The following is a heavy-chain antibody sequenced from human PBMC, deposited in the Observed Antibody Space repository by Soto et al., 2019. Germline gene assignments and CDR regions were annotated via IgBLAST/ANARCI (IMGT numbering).Heavy chain of an antibody. CDR3: ARVGVVVVAAPYYGDPSGAFDI. J-gene: IGHJ3*02. Sequence: EVQLVESGGGLVQPGGSLRLSCAASGFTFLSYSMNWVRQAPVQGLEWASYISSTSSTIYYADSVKGRFTISRDNAKNSLYLQMNSLRAEDTAVYYCARVGVVVVAAPYYGDPSGAFDIWGQGTMVTVSS. CDR2: ISSTSSTI. D-gene: IGHD2-15*01. V-gene: IGHV3-48*01. CDR1: GFTFLSYS.